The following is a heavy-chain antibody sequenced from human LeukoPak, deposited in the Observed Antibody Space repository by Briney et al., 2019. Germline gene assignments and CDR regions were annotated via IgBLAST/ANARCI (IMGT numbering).Heavy chain of an antibody. CDR1: GYTFTSYG. D-gene: IGHD3-22*01. J-gene: IGHJ4*02. CDR2: ISGYNGNT. V-gene: IGHV1-18*01. Sequence: ASVKVSCKAAGYTFTSYGISWVRQAPGQRLEWVGWISGYNGNTHYAQKLQGRVTMTTDTSTSTAYMELRSLRSDDTAVYYCARDGHRMYYYGSSDYRFDYWGQGTLVTVSS. CDR3: ARDGHRMYYYGSSDYRFDY.